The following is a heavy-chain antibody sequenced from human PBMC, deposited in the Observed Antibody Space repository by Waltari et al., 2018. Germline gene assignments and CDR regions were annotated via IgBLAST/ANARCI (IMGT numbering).Heavy chain of an antibody. D-gene: IGHD1-7*01. CDR2: IIPIFGTA. Sequence: QVQLVQSGAEVKKPGSSVKVSCKASGGTFSSYAISWVRQAPGQGLEWMGGIIPIFGTANYAQKFQGRVTITADESTSTAYMELSSLRSEDTAVYYCARGGMTGNTRYAPWYFDVWGRGTLVTVSS. CDR3: ARGGMTGNTRYAPWYFDV. CDR1: GGTFSSYA. J-gene: IGHJ2*01. V-gene: IGHV1-69*01.